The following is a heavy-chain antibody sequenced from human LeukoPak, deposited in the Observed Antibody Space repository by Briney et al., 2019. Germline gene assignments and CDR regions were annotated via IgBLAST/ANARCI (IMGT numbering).Heavy chain of an antibody. CDR1: GFTFSNYG. CDR3: AKGRYYNILTGYYRSEAFDI. D-gene: IGHD3-9*01. V-gene: IGHV3-30*02. Sequence: PGGSLRLSCAASGFTFSNYGIHWVRQAPGRGLEWVAFIRHDGSIKYYADSVKGRFTISRDNSKNTLYLQMNSLRAEDTAVYYCAKGRYYNILTGYYRSEAFDIWGQGTMVTVSP. J-gene: IGHJ3*02. CDR2: IRHDGSIK.